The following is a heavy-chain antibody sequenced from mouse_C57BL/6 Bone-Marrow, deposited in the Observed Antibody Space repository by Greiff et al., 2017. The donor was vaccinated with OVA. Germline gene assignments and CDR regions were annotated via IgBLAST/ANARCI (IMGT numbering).Heavy chain of an antibody. CDR3: ARTVVAPYYFDY. J-gene: IGHJ2*01. Sequence: LVESGPELVKPGASVKISCKASGYAFSSSWMNWVKQRPGKGLEWIGRIYPGDGDTNYNGKFKGKATLTADKSSSTAYMQLSSLTSEDSAVYFCARTVVAPYYFDYWGQGTTLTVSS. D-gene: IGHD1-1*01. CDR1: GYAFSSSW. V-gene: IGHV1-82*01. CDR2: IYPGDGDT.